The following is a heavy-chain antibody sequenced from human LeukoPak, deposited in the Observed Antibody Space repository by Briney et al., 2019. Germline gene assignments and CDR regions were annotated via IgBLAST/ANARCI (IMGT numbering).Heavy chain of an antibody. V-gene: IGHV4-4*02. J-gene: IGHJ4*02. Sequence: TSGTLSLTCAVSGGSISSSNWWSWVRQPPGKGLEWIGEIYHSGSTNYNPSLKSRVTISVDKSKNQSSLKLSSVTAADTAVYYCARVGCSSTSCSFDYWGQGTLVTVSS. CDR1: GGSISSSNW. CDR3: ARVGCSSTSCSFDY. D-gene: IGHD2-2*01. CDR2: IYHSGST.